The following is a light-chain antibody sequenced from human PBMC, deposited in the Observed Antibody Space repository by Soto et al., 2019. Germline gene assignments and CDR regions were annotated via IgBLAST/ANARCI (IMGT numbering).Light chain of an antibody. CDR2: GAS. J-gene: IGKJ1*01. CDR1: QSVSSN. V-gene: IGKV3-15*01. CDR3: QQYNNWPET. Sequence: EIVMTQSPATLSVSPGGRATLSCRASQSVSSNLAWYQQKPGQAPRLLIYGASTRATDVPARFSGSGSGTEFTLTISSLQSEDFAVYYCQQYNNWPETFGQGTKVDIK.